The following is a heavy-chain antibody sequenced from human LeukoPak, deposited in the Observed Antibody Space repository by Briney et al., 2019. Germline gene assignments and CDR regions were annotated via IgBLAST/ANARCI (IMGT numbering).Heavy chain of an antibody. CDR3: ARSAIDAFDI. J-gene: IGHJ3*02. V-gene: IGHV4-59*08. D-gene: IGHD6-25*01. Sequence: SETLSLTCTVSGGSISSYYWSWIRQPPGKGLECIRYIYNSGSTNYNPSLKSRVSISVDTSKNQFSLKLSSVTAADTAVYYCARSAIDAFDIWGQGTMVTVSS. CDR2: IYNSGST. CDR1: GGSISSYY.